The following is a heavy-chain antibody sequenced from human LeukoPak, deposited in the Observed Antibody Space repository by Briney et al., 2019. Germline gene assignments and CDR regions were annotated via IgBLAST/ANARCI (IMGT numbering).Heavy chain of an antibody. J-gene: IGHJ4*02. D-gene: IGHD1-26*01. V-gene: IGHV5-51*01. Sequence: GESLKISCKGSGYSFTTYWIGGVRQMPGKGLEWMGIIYPGDSDTTYSPAFQGQVTISVDKYVNTAYLQWSSLKPSDTAVYYCARHGLGGSGSYSRYWGQGTLVTVSS. CDR3: ARHGLGGSGSYSRY. CDR2: IYPGDSDT. CDR1: GYSFTTYW.